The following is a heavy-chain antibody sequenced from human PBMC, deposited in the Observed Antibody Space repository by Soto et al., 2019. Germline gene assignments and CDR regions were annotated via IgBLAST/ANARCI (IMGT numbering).Heavy chain of an antibody. CDR2: ISGSGGST. CDR1: GFTFSSYV. J-gene: IGHJ4*02. CDR3: AKDAYSGYDPATFEY. D-gene: IGHD5-12*01. Sequence: EVQLFDSGGGLVQPGGSLRLSCAASGFTFSSYVMNWVRQAPGKGLEWVSGISGSGGSTFYADSVKGRFTISRDNSKNTLYLQMSSLRAEDTAVYYCAKDAYSGYDPATFEYWGQGTLVTVSS. V-gene: IGHV3-23*01.